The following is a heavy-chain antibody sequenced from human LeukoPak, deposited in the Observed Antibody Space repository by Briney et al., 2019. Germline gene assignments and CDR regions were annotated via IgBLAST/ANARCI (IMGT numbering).Heavy chain of an antibody. CDR2: INPNSGAT. CDR1: GYTSTVPY. D-gene: IGHD6-13*01. V-gene: IGHV1-2*02. J-gene: IGHJ5*02. Sequence: AAVQVSSKASGYTSTVPYMRSVRQAPGQGLEWRGWINPNSGATNYEKTFQGRVTITRETTISTAYMELSRRRSGDTAVYYCATPSVYSSSWYWFDPWG. CDR3: ATPSVYSSSWYWFDP.